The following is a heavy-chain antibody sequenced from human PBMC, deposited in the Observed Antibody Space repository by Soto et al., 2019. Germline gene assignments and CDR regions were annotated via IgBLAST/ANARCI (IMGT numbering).Heavy chain of an antibody. J-gene: IGHJ4*02. V-gene: IGHV4-39*01. CDR2: IYYSGTT. CDR1: GDSITSNSYF. Sequence: QLQLQESGPGLVKPSETLSLTCTVSGDSITSNSYFWARIRQPPGKGLEWIGSIYYSGTTYYNPSLKSRVTISVDRSKNQFSLKLSSVTAADTAVYYCARHFSVDYFDYWGQGALVTVSS. CDR3: ARHFSVDYFDY.